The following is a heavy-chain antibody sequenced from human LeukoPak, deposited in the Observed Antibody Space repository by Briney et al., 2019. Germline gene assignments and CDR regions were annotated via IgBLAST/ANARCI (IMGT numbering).Heavy chain of an antibody. CDR2: IKEDGSEK. J-gene: IGHJ4*02. Sequence: GGSLRLSCAASGFTFRCYWMSWVRQAPGKGLEWVANIKEDGSEKNYVDSVKGRFTISRDNAKNSLYLQMSSLRPEDTAVYYCARLRYSDYWGQGTLVTVSS. D-gene: IGHD3-9*01. CDR3: ARLRYSDY. CDR1: GFTFRCYW. V-gene: IGHV3-7*01.